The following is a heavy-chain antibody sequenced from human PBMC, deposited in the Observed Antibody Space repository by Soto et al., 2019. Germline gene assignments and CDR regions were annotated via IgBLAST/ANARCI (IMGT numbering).Heavy chain of an antibody. CDR3: ARVLGYYDSSGYYYGVYFDY. Sequence: QLQLQESGSGLVKPSQTLSLTCAVSGGSISSGGYSWSWIRQPPGKGLEWIGYIYHSWSTYYNPSLKSRVTISVDRSKNQFSLKLSSVTAADTAVYYCARVLGYYDSSGYYYGVYFDYWGQGTLVTVSS. J-gene: IGHJ4*02. V-gene: IGHV4-30-2*01. CDR2: IYHSWST. D-gene: IGHD3-22*01. CDR1: GGSISSGGYS.